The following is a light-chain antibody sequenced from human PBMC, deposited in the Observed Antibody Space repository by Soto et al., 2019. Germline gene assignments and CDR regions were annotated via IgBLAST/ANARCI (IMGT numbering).Light chain of an antibody. J-gene: IGKJ1*01. Sequence: EVVMTQSPATLSLSPGERSALSCRASQSVGNNLAWYQQKPGQAPRLLIHGASTRATDVPARFSGSGSGTEFTITISSLQSEDFAVYYCQQHDTWPRTFGQGTKVEIK. CDR1: QSVGNN. CDR3: QQHDTWPRT. V-gene: IGKV3-15*01. CDR2: GAS.